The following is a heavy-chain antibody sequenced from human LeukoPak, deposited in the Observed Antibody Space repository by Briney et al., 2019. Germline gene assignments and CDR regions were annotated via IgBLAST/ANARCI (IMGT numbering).Heavy chain of an antibody. CDR2: LSFGGST. CDR3: AREGLPGLCTSTSCYAVFDP. J-gene: IGHJ5*02. CDR1: GGSINSSGYF. V-gene: IGHV4-39*02. Sequence: KPSETLSLTCAVSGGSINSSGYFWGCIRQSPGNGLEWIGSLSFGGSTYYNPSLKSRVTISGDTAKNHVSLKLISVSAADTAVYYCAREGLPGLCTSTSCYAVFDPWGQGTLVTVSS. D-gene: IGHD2-2*01.